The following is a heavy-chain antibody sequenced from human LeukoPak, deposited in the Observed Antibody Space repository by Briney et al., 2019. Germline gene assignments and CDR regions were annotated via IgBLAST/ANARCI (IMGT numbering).Heavy chain of an antibody. D-gene: IGHD6-19*01. CDR3: ARDQRDSSGWYGWFDP. Sequence: GGSLRLSCAASGFTFSSYEMNWVRQAPGKGLEWVSYIGSSGSTIYYADSVKGRFTISRDNAKNSLYLQMNSLRAEDTAVYYCARDQRDSSGWYGWFDPWGQGTLVTVSS. CDR2: IGSSGSTI. J-gene: IGHJ5*02. V-gene: IGHV3-48*03. CDR1: GFTFSSYE.